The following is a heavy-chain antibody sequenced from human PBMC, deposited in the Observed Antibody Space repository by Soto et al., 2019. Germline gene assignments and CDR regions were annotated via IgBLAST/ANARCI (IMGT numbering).Heavy chain of an antibody. CDR2: IWYDGSNK. Sequence: QVQLVESGGSVVQPGRSLRLSCAASGFTFSSHGMHWVRQAPGKGLEWVAVIWYDGSNKYYADSVKGRFTISRDNSKNTLYLQMNSLRAEDTAVYYCAREGQQLGFDYWGQGTLVTVSS. D-gene: IGHD6-13*01. V-gene: IGHV3-33*01. CDR1: GFTFSSHG. CDR3: AREGQQLGFDY. J-gene: IGHJ4*02.